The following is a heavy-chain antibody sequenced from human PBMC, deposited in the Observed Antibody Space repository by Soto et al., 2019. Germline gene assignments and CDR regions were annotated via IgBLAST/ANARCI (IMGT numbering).Heavy chain of an antibody. V-gene: IGHV2-5*02. CDR1: GFPPSTREVV. CDR2: IYWDDDK. J-gene: IGHJ1*01. Sequence: QITLKESGPPLVKPTQTLTLTCTFSGFPPSTREVVVGWSRQPPGKALEWLALIYWDDDKRYSPSLKSRLTITKDTSKNQVVLTMTNMDPVDTATYYCVHRSSRYFQYWGQGTLVTVSS. CDR3: VHRSSRYFQY.